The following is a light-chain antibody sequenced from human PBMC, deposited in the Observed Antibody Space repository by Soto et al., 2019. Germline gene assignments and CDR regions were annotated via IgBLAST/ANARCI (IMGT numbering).Light chain of an antibody. CDR2: GAS. CDR1: QSVSSN. J-gene: IGKJ2*01. CDR3: QQYGSSPMYT. V-gene: IGKV3-20*01. Sequence: EIVLTQSPGTLSLSPGEIATLYFSASQSVSSNLAWYQQKPGQAPGLLIHGASTRATGIPDRFSGSGSGTDFTLTISRLEPEDFAVYYCQQYGSSPMYTFGQGTKVDIK.